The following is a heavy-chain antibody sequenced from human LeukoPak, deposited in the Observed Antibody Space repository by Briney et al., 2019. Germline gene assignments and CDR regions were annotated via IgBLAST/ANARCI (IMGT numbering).Heavy chain of an antibody. CDR2: ISSGSGTI. V-gene: IGHV3-48*01. D-gene: IGHD3-10*01. CDR1: GFTFSGYA. Sequence: GGSLRLSCAASGFTFSGYAMNWVRQAPGKGLEWVSYISSGSGTIYYAASVRGRFTISRDNSKNTLCLQMNSLRVEDTAVYYCAKGAAYYGSGSFDYWGQGTLVTVSS. J-gene: IGHJ4*02. CDR3: AKGAAYYGSGSFDY.